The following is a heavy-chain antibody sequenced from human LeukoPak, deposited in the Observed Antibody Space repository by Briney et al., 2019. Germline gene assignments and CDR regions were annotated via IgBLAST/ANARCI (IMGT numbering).Heavy chain of an antibody. Sequence: SETLSLTCAVYGGSFSGYYWSWIRQPPGKGLEWIGEINHSGSTNYNPSLKSRVTISVDTSKNQFSLKLSSVTAADTAVYYCARGRPLEMATIYAFDIWGQGTMVTVSS. V-gene: IGHV4-34*01. CDR3: ARGRPLEMATIYAFDI. D-gene: IGHD5-24*01. J-gene: IGHJ3*02. CDR1: GGSFSGYY. CDR2: INHSGST.